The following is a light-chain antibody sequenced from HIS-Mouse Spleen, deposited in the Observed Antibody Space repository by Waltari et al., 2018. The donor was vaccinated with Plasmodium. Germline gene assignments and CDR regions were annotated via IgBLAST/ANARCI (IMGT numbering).Light chain of an antibody. CDR2: WAS. CDR1: QSVLYSSNNKNY. V-gene: IGKV4-1*01. CDR3: QQYYSTPPT. Sequence: DIVITQSPDSLALSLGASATINSKSSQSVLYSSNNKNYLAWYQQKPGQPPKLLIYWASTRESGVPDRFSGSGSGTDFTLTISSLQAEDVAVYYCQQYYSTPPTFGGGTKVEIK. J-gene: IGKJ4*01.